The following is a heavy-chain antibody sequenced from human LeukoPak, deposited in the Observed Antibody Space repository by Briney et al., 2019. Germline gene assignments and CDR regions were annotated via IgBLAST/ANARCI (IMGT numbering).Heavy chain of an antibody. CDR2: IYSGGGT. CDR3: ARDQGYYYDSSGPTPRGMDV. CDR1: GFTVSSNY. J-gene: IGHJ6*02. V-gene: IGHV3-53*01. D-gene: IGHD3-22*01. Sequence: GGSLRLSCAASGFTVSSNYMSWVRQAPGKGLEWVSVIYSGGGTYYADSVKGRFTISRDNSKNTLYLQMNSLRAEDTAVYYCARDQGYYYDSSGPTPRGMDVWGQGTTVTVSS.